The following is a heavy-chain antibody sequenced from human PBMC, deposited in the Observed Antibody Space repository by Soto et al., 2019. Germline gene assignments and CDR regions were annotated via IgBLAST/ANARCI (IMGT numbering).Heavy chain of an antibody. J-gene: IGHJ4*02. CDR1: GFTFSSYS. Sequence: EVQLVESGGGLVQPGGSLRLSCATSGFTFSSYSMNWVRQAPGTGLEWVSYISISSSTIYYADSVKGRFTISRDNARNSLYLQMNSLRDEDTAVYYCARDTSGWYNFDYWGQGTLVTVPS. CDR2: ISISSSTI. CDR3: ARDTSGWYNFDY. V-gene: IGHV3-48*02. D-gene: IGHD6-19*01.